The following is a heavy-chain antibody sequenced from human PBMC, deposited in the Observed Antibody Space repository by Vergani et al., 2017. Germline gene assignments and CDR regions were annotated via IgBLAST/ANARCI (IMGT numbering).Heavy chain of an antibody. D-gene: IGHD6-19*01. J-gene: IGHJ6*02. CDR2: IWYDGSNK. CDR3: AKDQATHVWGSSGWTNYYYYGMDV. Sequence: QVQLVESGGGVVQPGRSLRLYCAASGFNFSSYGMHWVRQDPGNGLEWVAVIWYDGSNKYYADSVKGRFTISRDNSKNTLYLQMNSLRAEDTAVYYCAKDQATHVWGSSGWTNYYYYGMDVWGQGTTVTVSS. CDR1: GFNFSSYG. V-gene: IGHV3-33*06.